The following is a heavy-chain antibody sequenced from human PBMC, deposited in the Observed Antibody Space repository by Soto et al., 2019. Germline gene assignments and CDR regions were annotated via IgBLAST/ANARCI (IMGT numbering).Heavy chain of an antibody. CDR2: VYHSGST. D-gene: IGHD3-22*01. J-gene: IGHJ5*02. CDR3: ARELRGLTYYYDSSGYQGWFDP. Sequence: SETLSLTCALCGGSISSGGYSWSWIRQPPGKGLEWIGYVYHSGSTYYNPSLKSRVTISVDTSKNQFSLKLSSVTAADTAVYYCARELRGLTYYYDSSGYQGWFDPWGQGTLVTVS. V-gene: IGHV4-30-2*01. CDR1: GGSISSGGYS.